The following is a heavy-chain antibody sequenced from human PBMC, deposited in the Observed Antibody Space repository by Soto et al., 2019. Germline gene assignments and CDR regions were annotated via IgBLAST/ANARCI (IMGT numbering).Heavy chain of an antibody. J-gene: IGHJ6*02. D-gene: IGHD3-3*01. CDR2: ISGSGGST. CDR1: GFSFSSYA. Sequence: GSLRVSFAASGFSFSSYAMSLVRQAPGKGLEWVSAISGSGGSTYYADSVKGRFTISRDNSKNTLYLQMNSLRAEDTAVYYWARHHDSHYYGMDVWGQGTTVTVSS. CDR3: ARHHDSHYYGMDV. V-gene: IGHV3-23*01.